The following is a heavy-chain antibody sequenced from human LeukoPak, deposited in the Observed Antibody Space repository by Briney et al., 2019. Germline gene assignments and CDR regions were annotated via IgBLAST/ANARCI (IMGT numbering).Heavy chain of an antibody. CDR1: GGSISSSSYY. D-gene: IGHD1-26*01. CDR3: ARVSSGATTVDY. V-gene: IGHV4-39*07. J-gene: IGHJ4*02. Sequence: NASETLSLTCTVSGGSISSSSYYWGWIRQPPGKGLEWIGEIYHSGSTNYNPSLKSRVTISVDKSKNQFSLKLSSVTAADTAVYYCARVSSGATTVDYWGQGTLVTVSS. CDR2: IYHSGST.